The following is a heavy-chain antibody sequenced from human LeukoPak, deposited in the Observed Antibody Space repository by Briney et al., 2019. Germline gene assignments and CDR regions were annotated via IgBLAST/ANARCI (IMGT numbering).Heavy chain of an antibody. D-gene: IGHD5-18*01. CDR3: ASTRYSYGYYYYYGMDV. V-gene: IGHV3-53*04. CDR2: IYSGGST. CDR1: GFTVSSNY. Sequence: GGSLRLSCAASGFTVSSNYMSWVRQAPGKGLEWVSVIYSGGSTYYADSVKGRLTISRHNSKNTLYLQMNSLRAEDTAVYYCASTRYSYGYYYYYGMDVWGQGTTVTVSS. J-gene: IGHJ6*02.